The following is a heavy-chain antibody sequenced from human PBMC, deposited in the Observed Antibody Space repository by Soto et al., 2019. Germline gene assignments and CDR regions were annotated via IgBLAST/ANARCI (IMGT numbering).Heavy chain of an antibody. CDR2: IFANGHT. CDR1: GGSISEKY. J-gene: IGHJ5*02. CDR3: VASLAASGLNWLDP. Sequence: SETLSLTCIVSGGSISEKYWNWVRQPPGKGLEWIGLIFANGHTDYNPSLKSRVTMSVDASKDQFSLRLTSMTAADTAVYYCVASLAASGLNWLDPWGRGTLVTVSS. V-gene: IGHV4-4*07. D-gene: IGHD6-13*01.